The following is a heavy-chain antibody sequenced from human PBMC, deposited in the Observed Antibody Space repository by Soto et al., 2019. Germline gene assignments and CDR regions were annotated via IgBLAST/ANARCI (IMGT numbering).Heavy chain of an antibody. CDR1: GGTFSSYA. Sequence: QVQLVQSGAEVKKPGYSVKVSCKASGGTFSSYAISWVLQAPGQGLEWMGGIIPIFGTANYAQKFQGGVTMTADNSTSTAYMALSSLRSEGTAVYYCATALVALGAVYYYYGKAVCGQGTTVTVSS. CDR2: IIPIFGTA. D-gene: IGHD2-2*01. CDR3: ATALVALGAVYYYYGKAV. V-gene: IGHV1-69*06. J-gene: IGHJ6*02.